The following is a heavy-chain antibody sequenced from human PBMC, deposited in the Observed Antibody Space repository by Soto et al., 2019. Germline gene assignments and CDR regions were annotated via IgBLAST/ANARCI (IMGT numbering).Heavy chain of an antibody. V-gene: IGHV3-21*01. J-gene: IGHJ4*02. CDR2: ITSSSSYI. CDR1: GFTFSTYY. D-gene: IGHD3-22*01. CDR3: VRARSTDSRPDY. Sequence: PGGSLRLSCAASGFTFSTYYMTWVRQAPGKGLEWVASITSSSSYIYYEDSLKGRFTISRDNAKNSLFLQLDSLRAEDTAVYFCVRARSTDSRPDYWGQGTLVTVSS.